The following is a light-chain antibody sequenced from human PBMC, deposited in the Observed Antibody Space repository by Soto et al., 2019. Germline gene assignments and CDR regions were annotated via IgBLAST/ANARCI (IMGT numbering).Light chain of an antibody. V-gene: IGKV1-5*03. CDR1: RSIKTW. CDR2: KAS. J-gene: IGKJ1*01. Sequence: DIQMTQSPSTLSASVGDRVTITSRASRSIKTWLAWYQQKPGKAPKLLIYKASNLESGVPSRFSGSGSETEFTLTINSLQPDDFATYYCQQYDNYRTFGQGTKVDIK. CDR3: QQYDNYRT.